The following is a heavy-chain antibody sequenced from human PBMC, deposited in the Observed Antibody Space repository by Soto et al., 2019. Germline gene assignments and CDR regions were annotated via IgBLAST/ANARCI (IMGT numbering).Heavy chain of an antibody. CDR2: VSPHAANT. CDR1: GFTFDSCG. V-gene: IGHV3-23*01. CDR3: APEAAKTTWNFDY. J-gene: IGHJ4*02. D-gene: IGHD1-1*01. Sequence: PXGSLRLSCVASGFTFDSCGMNWVRQAPGKGLEWVAGVSPHAANTYYADSVRGRFIISRDDSRKTVSLDMNSLRGEDSAVYYCAPEAAKTTWNFDYWGQGTVVTVSS.